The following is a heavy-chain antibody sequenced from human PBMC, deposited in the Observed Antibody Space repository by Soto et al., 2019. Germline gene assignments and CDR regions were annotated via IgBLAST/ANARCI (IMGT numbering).Heavy chain of an antibody. CDR1: GGSISSYY. CDR3: ARSEDGDYFDY. CDR2: IYYSGST. V-gene: IGHV4-59*01. Sequence: WETLSLTCTVSGGSISSYYWSWIRQPPGKGLEWIGYIYYSGSTNYNPSLKSRVTISVDTSKNQFSLKLSSVTAADTAVYYCARSEDGDYFDYWGQGTLVTVSS. D-gene: IGHD4-17*01. J-gene: IGHJ4*02.